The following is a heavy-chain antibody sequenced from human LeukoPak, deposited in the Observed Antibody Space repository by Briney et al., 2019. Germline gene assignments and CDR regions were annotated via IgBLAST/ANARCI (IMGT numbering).Heavy chain of an antibody. CDR2: INPNSGGT. CDR1: GYTFTGYY. D-gene: IGHD6-13*01. Sequence: ASVKVSCKASGYTFTGYYMHWVRQAPGQGLEWMGRINPNSGGTNYAQKFQGRGTMTRDTSISTAYMELSRLRSDDTAVYYCARVSGSSWGGDFDHWGEGTLVTVSS. J-gene: IGHJ4*02. V-gene: IGHV1-2*06. CDR3: ARVSGSSWGGDFDH.